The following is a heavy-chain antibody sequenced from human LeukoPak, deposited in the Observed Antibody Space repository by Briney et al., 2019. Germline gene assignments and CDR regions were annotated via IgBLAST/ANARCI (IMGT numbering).Heavy chain of an antibody. V-gene: IGHV5-51*01. CDR3: ARSLRLDYGDYRDAFDI. J-gene: IGHJ3*02. D-gene: IGHD4-17*01. CDR2: IYPGDSNT. Sequence: GESLKISCKGSGYSFTTYYIGWVRQMPGKGLEWMGIIYPGDSNTRYSPSFQGQVTISADKSINSAHLQWTSLTASDTAIYYCARSLRLDYGDYRDAFDIWGQGTMVTVSS. CDR1: GYSFTTYY.